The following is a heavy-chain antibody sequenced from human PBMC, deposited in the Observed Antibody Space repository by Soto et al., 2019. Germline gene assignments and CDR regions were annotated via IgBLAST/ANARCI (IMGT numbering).Heavy chain of an antibody. D-gene: IGHD2-15*01. CDR2: ISSSSSYT. J-gene: IGHJ5*02. CDR1: GFTFSDYY. V-gene: IGHV3-11*05. Sequence: QVQLVESGGGLVKPGGSLRLSCAASGFTFSDYYMSWIRQAPGKGLEWVSYISSSSSYTNYADSVKGRLTISRDNAKNSLYLQMNSLRAEDTAVYYCARDEAAGGTPDSGWFDPWGQGTLVTVSS. CDR3: ARDEAAGGTPDSGWFDP.